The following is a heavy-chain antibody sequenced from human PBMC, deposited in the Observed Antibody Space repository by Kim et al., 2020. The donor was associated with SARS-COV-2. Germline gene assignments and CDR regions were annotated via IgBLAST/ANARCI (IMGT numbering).Heavy chain of an antibody. V-gene: IGHV4-39*01. CDR2: IYYSGST. CDR3: ARRPWTVTTYYFDY. Sequence: SETLSLTCTVSGGSISSSSYYWGWIRQPPGKGLEWIGSIYYSGSTYYNPSLKSRVTISVDTSKNQFSLKLSSVTATDTAVYYCARRPWTVTTYYFDYWGQGTLVTVSS. D-gene: IGHD4-17*01. J-gene: IGHJ4*02. CDR1: GGSISSSSYY.